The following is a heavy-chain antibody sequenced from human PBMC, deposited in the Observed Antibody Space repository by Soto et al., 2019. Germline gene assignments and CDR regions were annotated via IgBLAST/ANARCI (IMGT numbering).Heavy chain of an antibody. Sequence: QVQLVQSGAEVKKPGSSVKVSCKTSGGTFSTYSIVWGLQAPREGLEWMGGIIPIFGTANYAQKFQDRVTITADKSTNTDVMELSSLKSEDTAMYYCAGSSGNNYGVGTNYYFDDWGQGTLVTVSS. CDR2: IIPIFGTA. CDR1: GGTFSTYS. V-gene: IGHV1-69*06. D-gene: IGHD5-18*01. J-gene: IGHJ4*02. CDR3: AGSSGNNYGVGTNYYFDD.